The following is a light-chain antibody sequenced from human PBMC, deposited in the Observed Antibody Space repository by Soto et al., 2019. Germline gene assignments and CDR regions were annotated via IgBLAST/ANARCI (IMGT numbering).Light chain of an antibody. CDR3: HSYDTTLRGSV. V-gene: IGLV1-40*01. Sequence: QSVLTQPPSVSGAPGQRVTISCTGSSSNIGTDNDVHWYRHLPGTDPKLLIYGNTNRPSGVPDRFSGSKSGTSASLAITGLQAEDEADYYCHSYDTTLRGSVFGGGTKLTVL. CDR2: GNT. J-gene: IGLJ3*02. CDR1: SSNIGTDND.